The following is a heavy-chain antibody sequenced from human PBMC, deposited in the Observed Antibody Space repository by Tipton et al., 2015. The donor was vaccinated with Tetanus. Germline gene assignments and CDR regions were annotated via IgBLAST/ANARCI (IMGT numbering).Heavy chain of an antibody. CDR1: GFTFSTYA. V-gene: IGHV3-23*01. CDR2: IGTVYDDT. J-gene: IGHJ4*02. CDR3: AKVDMGSAPTRGYFDH. D-gene: IGHD3-10*01. Sequence: LSCAASGFTFSTYAITKDHKNSKKELKWGASIGTVYDDTYYADSMKGRFTISRDNSKSTLYLQINSLRADDTAVYFCAKVDMGSAPTRGYFDHWGQGTLVTVSS.